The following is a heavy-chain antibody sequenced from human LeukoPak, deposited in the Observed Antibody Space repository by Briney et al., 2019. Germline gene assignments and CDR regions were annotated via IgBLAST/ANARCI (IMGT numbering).Heavy chain of an antibody. V-gene: IGHV3-53*01. J-gene: IGHJ4*02. D-gene: IGHD2/OR15-2a*01. CDR3: ARDDVPVI. CDR2: TYSGGTT. CDR1: GFTVGSYF. Sequence: GGSLRLSCAASGFTVGSYFVSWVRQAPGKGLEWVSLTYSGGTTDYADSVKGRFTVSRDNSKNTLYLQMNSLRAEDTAMYYCARDDVPVIWGQGTLVTVSS.